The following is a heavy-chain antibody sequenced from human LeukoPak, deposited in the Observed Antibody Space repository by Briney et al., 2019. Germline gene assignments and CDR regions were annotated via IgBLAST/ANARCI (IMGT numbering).Heavy chain of an antibody. CDR2: SRNKANSYTT. D-gene: IGHD3-10*01. V-gene: IGHV3-72*01. J-gene: IGHJ5*02. CDR1: GFTSSDHY. CDR3: ARVRGVTNNWFAP. Sequence: GGSLRLSCAASGFTSSDHYVDWVRQAPVKGLEWVGRSRNKANSYTTEYAASVKGRFTISRDDSKNSLYLQMNSLKTEDTAVHYCARVRGVTNNWFAPWGQGTLVTVSS.